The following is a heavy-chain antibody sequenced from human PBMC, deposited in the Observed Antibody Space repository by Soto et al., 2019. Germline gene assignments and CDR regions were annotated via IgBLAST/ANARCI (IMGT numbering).Heavy chain of an antibody. CDR2: VHGSGST. J-gene: IGHJ4*02. Sequence: NPSETLSLTCSVSGDAISNYYWSWLRQTPGKGLEWIGCVHGSGSTDYNPSFKGRVSMSLQTSKSQFSLNLRSVTAADTATYFCARGTRALITSFFAYWGQGLPVTVSS. D-gene: IGHD1-20*01. CDR1: GDAISNYY. V-gene: IGHV4-59*01. CDR3: ARGTRALITSFFAY.